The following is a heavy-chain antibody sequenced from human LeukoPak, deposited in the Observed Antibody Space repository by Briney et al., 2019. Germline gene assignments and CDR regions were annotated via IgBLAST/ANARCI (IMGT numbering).Heavy chain of an antibody. J-gene: IGHJ6*03. CDR3: ARQGAAGKYYYYYYMDV. D-gene: IGHD6-13*01. Sequence: GESLKISCKGSGYSFTSYWIGWVRQMSGKGLEWMGIIYPGDSDTRYSPSFQGQVTISADKSINTAYLEWSSLKASDTAIYYCARQGAAGKYYYYYYMDVWGKGTTVTVSS. CDR1: GYSFTSYW. CDR2: IYPGDSDT. V-gene: IGHV5-51*01.